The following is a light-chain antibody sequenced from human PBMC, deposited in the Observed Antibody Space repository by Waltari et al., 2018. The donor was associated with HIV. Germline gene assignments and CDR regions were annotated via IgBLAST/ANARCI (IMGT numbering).Light chain of an antibody. J-gene: IGKJ3*01. V-gene: IGKV1-6*01. CDR3: LQDGSFPLT. CDR2: AAS. CDR1: QGIGND. Sequence: AIQMTQSPSSLSASVGDRVTITCRASQGIGNDLGWYQQKSGRAPKVPIYAASNLQSGVPSRFSGSRSGTDFTLTISSLQPEDSATYYCLQDGSFPLTFGPGTKVDV.